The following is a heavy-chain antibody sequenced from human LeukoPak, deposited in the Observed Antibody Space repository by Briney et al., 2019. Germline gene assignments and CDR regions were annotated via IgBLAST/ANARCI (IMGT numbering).Heavy chain of an antibody. V-gene: IGHV4-59*01. Sequence: SETLSFTCTVSGGSISSYYWSWIRQPPGKGLEWIGYIYYSGSTNYNPSLKSRVTISVDTSKNQFSLKLSSVTAADTAVYYCARGRLYSGSYFGWFDPWGQGTLVTVSS. D-gene: IGHD1-26*01. J-gene: IGHJ5*02. CDR1: GGSISSYY. CDR2: IYYSGST. CDR3: ARGRLYSGSYFGWFDP.